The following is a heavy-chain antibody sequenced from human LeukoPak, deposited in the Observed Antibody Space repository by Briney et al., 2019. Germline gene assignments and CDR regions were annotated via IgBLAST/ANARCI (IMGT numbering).Heavy chain of an antibody. CDR2: IFPGDSDT. D-gene: IGHD3-3*01. V-gene: IGHV5-51*01. J-gene: IGHJ6*03. CDR3: ARVPHYDFWSGYSRGAMDV. CDR1: GYSFTSYW. Sequence: GESLKISCKGSGYSFTSYWIAWVRQMPGRGLEWMGIIFPGDSDTRYSPSFQGQVTISADKSISTAYLQWSSLKASDTAMYYCARVPHYDFWSGYSRGAMDVWGKGTTVTVSS.